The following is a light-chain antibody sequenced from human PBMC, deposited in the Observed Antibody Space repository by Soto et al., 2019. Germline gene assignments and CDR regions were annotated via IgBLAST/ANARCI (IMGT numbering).Light chain of an antibody. CDR1: NIGSKR. CDR2: YDS. J-gene: IGLJ1*01. V-gene: IGLV3-21*04. Sequence: YELTQPPSVSVAPEKTARITCGGNNIGSKRVHWYRQKPGQAPVLVIYYDSDRPSGIPERFSGSNSGNTATLTISRVEAGDEADYYCQVWDITTDHYLFGTGTKLTVL. CDR3: QVWDITTDHYL.